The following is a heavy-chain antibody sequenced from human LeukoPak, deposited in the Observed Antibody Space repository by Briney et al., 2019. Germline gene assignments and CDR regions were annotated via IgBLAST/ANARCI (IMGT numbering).Heavy chain of an antibody. CDR1: GFTFSSYG. CDR2: IRYDGSNK. J-gene: IGHJ4*02. V-gene: IGHV3-30*02. D-gene: IGHD1-26*01. CDR3: ARGIVGATHFDY. Sequence: GGSLRLSCAASGFTFSSYGMHWVRQAPGKGLEWVAFIRYDGSNKYYADSVKGRFTISRDNSKNTLYLQMNSLRAEDTAVYYCARGIVGATHFDYWGQGTLVTVSS.